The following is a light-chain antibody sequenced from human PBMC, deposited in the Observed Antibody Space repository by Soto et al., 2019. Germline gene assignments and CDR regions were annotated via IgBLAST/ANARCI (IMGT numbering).Light chain of an antibody. J-gene: IGKJ4*01. V-gene: IGKV3-15*01. CDR3: QQFNNCSTLT. CDR2: GAS. Sequence: EIVMTQSPATLSVSPGERATLSCRASQSVSSNLAWYQQKPGQAPRLLIYGASTRATGIPARFSGSGSGTEFTLTISGLQSEDFAIYYCQQFNNCSTLTFGGGTKVDIK. CDR1: QSVSSN.